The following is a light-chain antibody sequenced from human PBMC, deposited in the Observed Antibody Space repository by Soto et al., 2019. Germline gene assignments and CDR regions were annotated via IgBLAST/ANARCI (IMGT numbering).Light chain of an antibody. CDR1: SSDVGGYNY. J-gene: IGLJ1*01. Sequence: SALTQPASVSGSPGQSITISCTGTSSDVGGYNYVSWYQQHPGKAPKLMIYDVSNRPSGVCNRFSGSKSVNTASLTISGLQAEDEADYYCSSYTSSSTLYVFGTGTKVTVL. CDR3: SSYTSSSTLYV. CDR2: DVS. V-gene: IGLV2-14*01.